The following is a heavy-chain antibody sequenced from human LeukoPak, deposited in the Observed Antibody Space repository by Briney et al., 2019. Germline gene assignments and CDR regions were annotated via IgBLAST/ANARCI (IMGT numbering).Heavy chain of an antibody. D-gene: IGHD3-22*01. CDR2: ISYDGSNK. V-gene: IGHV3-30-3*01. Sequence: GGSLRLSCAASGFTFSSYAMHWVRQAPGKGLEWVAVISYDGSNKYYADSVKGRFTISRDNSKNTLYLQMNSLRAEDTAVYYCARDRPYYYDSSGYFLYDYWGQGTLVTVSS. CDR1: GFTFSSYA. CDR3: ARDRPYYYDSSGYFLYDY. J-gene: IGHJ4*02.